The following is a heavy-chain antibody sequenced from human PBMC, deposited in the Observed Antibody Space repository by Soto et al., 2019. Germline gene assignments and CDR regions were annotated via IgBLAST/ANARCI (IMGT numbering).Heavy chain of an antibody. CDR2: IYPGDSDT. Sequence: GASLKISCKGSGYSFTSYWIGWVRQMPGKGLEWMGIIYPGDSDTRYSPSFQGQVTISADKSISTAYLQWSSLKASDTAMYYCAAGTPRSWYHYYGMDVWGQGTTVTVS. CDR3: AAGTPRSWYHYYGMDV. V-gene: IGHV5-51*01. D-gene: IGHD3-10*01. CDR1: GYSFTSYW. J-gene: IGHJ6*02.